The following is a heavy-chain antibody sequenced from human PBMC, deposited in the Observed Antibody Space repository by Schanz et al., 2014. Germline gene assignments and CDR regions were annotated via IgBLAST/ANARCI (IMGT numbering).Heavy chain of an antibody. Sequence: QLMQSGSEVRKPGASVKVSCKASGYIFGSHGMTWVRQAPGQGPELMLWINAHTGNTQYAQKFQGRVNMTRDTVTTTVHLELTRLRTDDTAIYYCARVHIATYHYNSPGAFDIWGQGTRVTVSS. CDR2: INAHTGNT. V-gene: IGHV1-18*01. J-gene: IGHJ3*02. D-gene: IGHD3-10*01. CDR1: GYIFGSHG. CDR3: ARVHIATYHYNSPGAFDI.